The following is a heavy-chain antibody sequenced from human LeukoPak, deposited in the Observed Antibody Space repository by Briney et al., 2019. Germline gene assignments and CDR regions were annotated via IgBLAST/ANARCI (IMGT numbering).Heavy chain of an antibody. J-gene: IGHJ6*02. CDR3: ARAGLPSYGSGSYFPSPPYYYGMDV. CDR1: GYTFTGYY. D-gene: IGHD3-10*01. CDR2: INPNRGGT. Sequence: ASVKVSCKASGYTFTGYYMHWVRQAPGQGLEWMGWINPNRGGTNYAQKFQGWVTMTRDTSISTAYMELSRLRSDDTAVYYRARAGLPSYGSGSYFPSPPYYYGMDVWGQGTTVTVSS. V-gene: IGHV1-2*04.